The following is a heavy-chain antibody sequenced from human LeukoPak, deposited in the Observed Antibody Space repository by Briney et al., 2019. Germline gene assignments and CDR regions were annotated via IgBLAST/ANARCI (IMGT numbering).Heavy chain of an antibody. CDR1: GYTFDGYY. CDR2: INPDKGAT. J-gene: IGHJ4*02. V-gene: IGHV1-2*02. D-gene: IGHD2-15*01. CDR3: TRSSWDCSSGSCYTNMNFDH. Sequence: ASVKVSCKASGYTFDGYYMHWVRRAPGQGLEWLGWINPDKGATKTAQKFRDRVIMTTDKSPATAYMEVINLTSDDTAVYFCTRSSWDCSSGSCYTNMNFDHWGQGSLVTVSS.